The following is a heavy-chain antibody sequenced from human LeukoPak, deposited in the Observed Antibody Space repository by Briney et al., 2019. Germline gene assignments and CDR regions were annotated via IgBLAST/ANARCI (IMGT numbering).Heavy chain of an antibody. Sequence: GASVKVSCKASGGTFSSYAISWVRQAPGQGLEWMGGIIPIFGTANYAQKFQGRVTITADKSTSTAYMELSSLRSEDTAVYYCARDQKLYSSSWYFDYWGQGTLVTVSS. CDR1: GGTFSSYA. CDR2: IIPIFGTA. V-gene: IGHV1-69*06. D-gene: IGHD6-13*01. J-gene: IGHJ4*02. CDR3: ARDQKLYSSSWYFDY.